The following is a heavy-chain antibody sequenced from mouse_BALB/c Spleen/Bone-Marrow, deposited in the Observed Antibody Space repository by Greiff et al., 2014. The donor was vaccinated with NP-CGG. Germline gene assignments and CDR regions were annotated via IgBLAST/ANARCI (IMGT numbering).Heavy chain of an antibody. V-gene: IGHV1-20*02. CDR2: INPYNGDT. D-gene: IGHD1-1*01. J-gene: IGHJ3*01. CDR3: ARSGYYDGVAY. CDR1: GYSFTGYF. Sequence: DVQLQESGPELVKPGASVKISCKASGYSFTGYFMNWVMQSHGKSLEWIGRINPYNGDTFYNQKFKGKATLTVDKSSSTAHMELRSLASEDSAVYYCARSGYYDGVAYWGRGTSVTVSA.